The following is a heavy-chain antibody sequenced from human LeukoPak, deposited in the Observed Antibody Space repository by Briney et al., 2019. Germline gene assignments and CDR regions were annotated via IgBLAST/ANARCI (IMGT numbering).Heavy chain of an antibody. CDR2: IRSKANSYAT. Sequence: PGGSLRLSCAASGFTFSDSAMHWVRQASGKGLEWVGRIRSKANSYATAYAASVKGRFTISRDDSKNTAYLQMNSLKTEDTAVYYCTRHLAAPDSDYWGQGTLVTVSS. V-gene: IGHV3-73*01. CDR1: GFTFSDSA. CDR3: TRHLAAPDSDY. J-gene: IGHJ4*02. D-gene: IGHD6-6*01.